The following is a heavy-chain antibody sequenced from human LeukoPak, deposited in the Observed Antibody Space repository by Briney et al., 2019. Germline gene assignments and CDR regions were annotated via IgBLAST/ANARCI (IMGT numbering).Heavy chain of an antibody. CDR3: ARGYYSIDY. CDR1: GFTFSSSG. J-gene: IGHJ4*02. D-gene: IGHD4-11*01. CDR2: IRYDGTSK. V-gene: IGHV3-30*02. Sequence: PGGSLRLSCAASGFTFSSSGMHWVRQAPGKGLEWVAFIRYDGTSKYYADSVKGRFTISRENYKNTVYLQMNSLRAEDTAVYYCARGYYSIDYWGQGTLVTVSS.